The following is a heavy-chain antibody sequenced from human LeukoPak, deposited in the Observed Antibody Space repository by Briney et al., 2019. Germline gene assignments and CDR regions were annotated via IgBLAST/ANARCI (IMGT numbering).Heavy chain of an antibody. CDR1: GYTITGYY. CDR3: ARKIGYCSGGSCPFDY. V-gene: IGHV1-69*02. D-gene: IGHD2-15*01. CDR2: IIPILGIA. J-gene: IGHJ4*02. Sequence: SVKVSCKAFGYTITGYYIHWVRQAPGQGLEWMGRIIPILGIANYAQKFQGRVTITADKSTSTAYMELSSLRSEDTAVYYCARKIGYCSGGSCPFDYWGQGTLVTVSS.